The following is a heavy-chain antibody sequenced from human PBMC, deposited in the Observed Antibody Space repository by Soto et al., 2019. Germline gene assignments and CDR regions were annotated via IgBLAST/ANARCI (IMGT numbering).Heavy chain of an antibody. D-gene: IGHD3-3*01. J-gene: IGHJ4*02. V-gene: IGHV4-39*01. CDR2: IYYSGST. CDR3: ARRSDFWSSYYFDY. CDR1: GGFISSSSYY. Sequence: SETLCLTCPVSGGFISSSSYYWGWIRQPPGKGLEWIGSIYYSGSTYYNPSLKSRVTISVDTSKNQFSLKLSSVTAADTAVYYCARRSDFWSSYYFDYWGQGTLVTVSS.